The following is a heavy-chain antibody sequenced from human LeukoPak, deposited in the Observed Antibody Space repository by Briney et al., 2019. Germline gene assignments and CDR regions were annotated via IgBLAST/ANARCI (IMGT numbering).Heavy chain of an antibody. J-gene: IGHJ4*02. Sequence: PGGSLRLSCAASGFTFSSYSTNWVRQAPGKGLEWVSYISSSSSTIYYADSVKGRFTISRDNAKNSLYLQMNSLRAEDTAVYYCARDLGFMTSDYWGQGTLVTVSS. V-gene: IGHV3-48*01. CDR3: ARDLGFMTSDY. CDR2: ISSSSSTI. CDR1: GFTFSSYS. D-gene: IGHD4-11*01.